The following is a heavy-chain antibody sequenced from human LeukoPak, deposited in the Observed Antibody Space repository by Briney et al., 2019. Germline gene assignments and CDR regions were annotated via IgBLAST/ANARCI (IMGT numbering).Heavy chain of an antibody. V-gene: IGHV1-69*04. Sequence: SVKVSCKASGGTFSSYAISWVRQAPGQGLEWMGRIIPILGIANYAQKFQGRVTITADKSTSTAYMELSSLRSEDTAVYYCARDRGSRDISWFDPWGQGTLVTVSS. CDR3: ARDRGSRDISWFDP. D-gene: IGHD5-12*01. CDR2: IIPILGIA. CDR1: GGTFSSYA. J-gene: IGHJ5*02.